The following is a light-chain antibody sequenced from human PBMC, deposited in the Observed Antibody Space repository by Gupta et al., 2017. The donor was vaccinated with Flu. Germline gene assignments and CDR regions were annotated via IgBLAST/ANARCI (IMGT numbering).Light chain of an antibody. CDR3: QQEGSSMCT. CDR1: QSVNNTL. J-gene: IGKJ2*02. V-gene: IGKV3-20*01. Sequence: EIVLTQSPGTLSLSPGERATLSCRASQSVNNTLLTWYQQKPGQAPRLLIYGASSRATGIPDRVSGSGSGTDFTLTIRRLEPEDFAVYYCQQEGSSMCTFGQGTKVEIK. CDR2: GAS.